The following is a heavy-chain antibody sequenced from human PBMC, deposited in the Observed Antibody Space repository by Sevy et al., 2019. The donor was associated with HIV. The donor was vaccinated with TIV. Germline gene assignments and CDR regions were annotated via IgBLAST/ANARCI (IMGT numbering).Heavy chain of an antibody. Sequence: SETLSLTCAVSGDSISGGTYSWNWIRQPPGKGLEWIGYIFHSGHTYYNPSLKSRVTISVDTAKNQFSLKVKSVTAADTAVYYCARYGGTLTSPGYFDYWGQGTLVTVSS. D-gene: IGHD4-17*01. J-gene: IGHJ4*02. V-gene: IGHV4-30-2*01. CDR2: IFHSGHT. CDR1: GDSISGGTYS. CDR3: ARYGGTLTSPGYFDY.